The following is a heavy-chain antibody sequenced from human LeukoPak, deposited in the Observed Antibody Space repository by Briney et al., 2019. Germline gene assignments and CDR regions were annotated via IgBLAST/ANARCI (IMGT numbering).Heavy chain of an antibody. CDR2: ISYDGSNK. CDR1: GFTFSSYG. CDR3: AKPFWVVRGVVSYYFDY. Sequence: GGSLRFSCAASGFTFSSYGMHWVRQAPGKGLEWVAVISYDGSNKYYADSVKGRFTISRDNSKNTLYLQMNSLRAEDTAVYYCAKPFWVVRGVVSYYFDYWGQGTLVTVSS. V-gene: IGHV3-30*18. D-gene: IGHD3-10*01. J-gene: IGHJ4*02.